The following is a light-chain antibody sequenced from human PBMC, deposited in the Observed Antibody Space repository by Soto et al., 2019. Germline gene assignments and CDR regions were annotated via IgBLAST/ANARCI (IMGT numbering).Light chain of an antibody. J-gene: IGLJ1*01. Sequence: QSVLTQPASVSGSPGQSIAISCTGTSSDVGGFNYVSWYQQHPGKAPKFMIYDASSRPSGVSDRFSGSKSGNTASLTISGLQAEDEADYYCASYTTSSTYVFGTGTKVTVL. CDR2: DAS. CDR3: ASYTTSSTYV. V-gene: IGLV2-14*03. CDR1: SSDVGGFNY.